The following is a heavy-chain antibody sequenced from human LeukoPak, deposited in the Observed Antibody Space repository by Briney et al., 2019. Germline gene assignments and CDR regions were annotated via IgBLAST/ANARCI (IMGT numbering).Heavy chain of an antibody. CDR3: ARDLYGVSHDY. V-gene: IGHV3-53*01. CDR1: GFTVSSNY. CDR2: IYSSGST. J-gene: IGHJ4*02. Sequence: GGSLRLTCAASGFTVSSNYMNRVRQAPGKGLEWVSVIYSSGSTYYADSVKGRFTISRDNSKNTLYLQMNSLRAGDTAVYYCARDLYGVSHDYWGQGTLVTVSS. D-gene: IGHD4-17*01.